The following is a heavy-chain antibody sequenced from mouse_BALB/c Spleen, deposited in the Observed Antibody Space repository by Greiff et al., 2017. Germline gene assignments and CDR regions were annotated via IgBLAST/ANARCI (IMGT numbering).Heavy chain of an antibody. CDR2: ILPGNGST. CDR1: GYTFSSYW. CDR3: ARIYYDYDGFAY. D-gene: IGHD2-4*01. V-gene: IGHV1-9*01. J-gene: IGHJ3*01. Sequence: QVQLQQSGAELMKPGASVKISCKATGYTFSSYWIEWVKQRPGHGLEWIGEILPGNGSTNYNEKFKGKATFTADTSSNTAYMQLSSLTSEDSAVYYCARIYYDYDGFAYWGQGTLVTVSA.